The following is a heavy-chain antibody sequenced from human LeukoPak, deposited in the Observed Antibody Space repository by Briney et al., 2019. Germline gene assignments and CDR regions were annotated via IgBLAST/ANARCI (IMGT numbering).Heavy chain of an antibody. CDR2: ISSSSSYI. J-gene: IGHJ6*02. V-gene: IGHV3-21*01. D-gene: IGHD3-10*01. Sequence: GGSLRLSCAASGFTFSSYSMNWVRQAPGKGLEWVSSISSSSSYIYYADSVKGRFTISRDNAKNSPYLQMNSLRAEDTAVYYCARDRGELLWFGELSRDYGMDVWGQGTTVTVSS. CDR1: GFTFSSYS. CDR3: ARDRGELLWFGELSRDYGMDV.